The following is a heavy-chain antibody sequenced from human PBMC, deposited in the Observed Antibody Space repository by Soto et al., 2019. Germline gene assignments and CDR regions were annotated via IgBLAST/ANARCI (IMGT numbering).Heavy chain of an antibody. CDR3: AREGITMVRGVIRGGEYYYYGMDV. J-gene: IGHJ6*02. V-gene: IGHV4-59*01. CDR2: IYYSGST. CDR1: GGSISSYY. D-gene: IGHD3-10*01. Sequence: SETLSLTCTVSGGSISSYYWSWIRQPPGKGLEWIGYIYYSGSTNYNLSLKSRVTISVDTSKNQFSLKLSSVTAADTAVYYCAREGITMVRGVIRGGEYYYYGMDVWGQGTTVTVSS.